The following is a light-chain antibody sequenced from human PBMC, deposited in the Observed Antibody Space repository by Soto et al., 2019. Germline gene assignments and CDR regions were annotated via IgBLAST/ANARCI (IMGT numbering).Light chain of an antibody. V-gene: IGKV3-11*01. CDR1: QSVRSER. CDR3: QQGNTWPWT. Sequence: EIVLTQSPDTLSLSPGERATLSCRASQSVRSERLAWYQQKRGQAPTLLIYGASSRATGIPDRFSGSGSGTDFTLIISSLEPEDFAFYYCQQGNTWPWTFGQGTKVDIK. J-gene: IGKJ1*01. CDR2: GAS.